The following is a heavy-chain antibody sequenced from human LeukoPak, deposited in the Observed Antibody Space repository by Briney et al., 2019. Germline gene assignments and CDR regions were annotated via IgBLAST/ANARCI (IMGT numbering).Heavy chain of an antibody. Sequence: PGKSLRLSCAASGFTFSSYAMHWVRQAPGKGLEWVAVISYDGSNKYYADSVKGRFTISRDNSKNTLYLQMNSLRAEDTAVYYCARDPRGYSYGSPPGYWGQGTLVTVSS. CDR1: GFTFSSYA. V-gene: IGHV3-30-3*01. D-gene: IGHD5-18*01. CDR3: ARDPRGYSYGSPPGY. J-gene: IGHJ4*02. CDR2: ISYDGSNK.